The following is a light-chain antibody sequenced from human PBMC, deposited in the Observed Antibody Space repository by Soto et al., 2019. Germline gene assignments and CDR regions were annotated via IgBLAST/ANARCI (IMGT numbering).Light chain of an antibody. V-gene: IGLV3-9*01. CDR3: QVWDSSHVV. Sequence: SSELTQPLSVSVALGQTARITCGGNNIGSKNVHWYQQKPGQAPVLVIYRDSNRPSGIPELFSGSNSGNTATLTISRAQAGDEADYYCQVWDSSHVVFGGGTKLTVL. CDR1: NIGSKN. J-gene: IGLJ2*01. CDR2: RDS.